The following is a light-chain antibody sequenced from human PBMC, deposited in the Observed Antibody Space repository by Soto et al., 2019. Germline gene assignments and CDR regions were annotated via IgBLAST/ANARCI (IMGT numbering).Light chain of an antibody. V-gene: IGKV1-5*01. CDR3: QQYYSYPLT. CDR2: DTF. Sequence: DIQMTQSPSSLSASVGDRVSITCRASESISSWLAWYQQKPGKAPKLLMFDTFSLESGVPSRFSGSGSGTDFTLTISCLQSEDFATYYCQQYYSYPLTFGGGTKVDIK. J-gene: IGKJ4*01. CDR1: ESISSW.